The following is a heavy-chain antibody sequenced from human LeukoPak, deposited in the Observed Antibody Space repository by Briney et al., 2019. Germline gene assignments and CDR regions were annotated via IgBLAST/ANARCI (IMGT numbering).Heavy chain of an antibody. J-gene: IGHJ4*02. D-gene: IGHD6-19*01. V-gene: IGHV3-23*01. CDR3: AKGGSSGDY. Sequence: GGSLRLSCAASGFTFSSYAMTWVRQAPGKGLGWVSSITGSDGSTYYADSVKGRFTISRDNSKNTVYLEMNSLKAEDTAVYYCAKGGSSGDYWGQGTLVTVSS. CDR1: GFTFSSYA. CDR2: ITGSDGST.